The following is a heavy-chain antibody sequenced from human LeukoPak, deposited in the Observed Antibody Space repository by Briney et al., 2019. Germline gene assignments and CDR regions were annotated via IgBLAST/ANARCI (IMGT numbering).Heavy chain of an antibody. D-gene: IGHD7-27*01. Sequence: SETLSLTCAVSGGSISSSNWWSWVRPPPGKGLEWIGEIYHSGSTNYNPSLRSRVTISVDKSKNQFPLKLSSVTAADTAVYYCARVLDWGVYFEYWGQGTLVSVSS. CDR1: GGSISSSNW. CDR2: IYHSGST. J-gene: IGHJ4*02. CDR3: ARVLDWGVYFEY. V-gene: IGHV4-4*02.